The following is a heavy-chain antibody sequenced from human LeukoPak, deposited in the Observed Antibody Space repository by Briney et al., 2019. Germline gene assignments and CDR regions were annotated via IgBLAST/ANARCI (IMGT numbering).Heavy chain of an antibody. D-gene: IGHD1-26*01. J-gene: IGHJ3*02. CDR3: ARGGSYLSAFDI. CDR1: GFTFSSYA. V-gene: IGHV3-23*01. CDR2: IGGSGGST. Sequence: GGSLRLSCAASGFTFSSYAMSWVRQAPGKGLEWVSAIGGSGGSTYYADSVKGRFTISRDNPKKTLYLQMDSLRAEDTAVYYCARGGSYLSAFDIWGQGTMVTVSS.